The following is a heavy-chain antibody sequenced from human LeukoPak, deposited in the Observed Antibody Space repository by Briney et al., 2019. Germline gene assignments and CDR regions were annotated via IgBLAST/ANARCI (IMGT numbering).Heavy chain of an antibody. D-gene: IGHD3-22*01. J-gene: IGHJ3*02. CDR2: MIWIIVSI. CDR1: GFTFDDYA. V-gene: IGHV3-9*01. CDR3: AKVLDYYDSSGAAFDI. Sequence: GGSLRLSCAAPGFTFDDYAMHWVRQAPGKGLGWVAGMIWIIVSIGYGDSVKGRFTISRDNAKTSLYLQMNSLRAEDTALYYCAKVLDYYDSSGAAFDIWGQGTMVTVSS.